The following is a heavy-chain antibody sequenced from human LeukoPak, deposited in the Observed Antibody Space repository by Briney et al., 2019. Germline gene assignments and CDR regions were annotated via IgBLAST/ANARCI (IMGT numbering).Heavy chain of an antibody. V-gene: IGHV3-7*01. J-gene: IGHJ4*02. CDR1: GFTFSSYW. CDR3: ARDLGIAVAGTRVTVIDY. CDR2: IKQDGSEK. Sequence: GGSLRLSCAASGFTFSSYWMSWVRQAPGKGLEWVANIKQDGSEKYYVDSVKGRFTISRDNAKNSLYLQMNSLRAEDTAVYYCARDLGIAVAGTRVTVIDYWGQGTLVTVSS. D-gene: IGHD6-19*01.